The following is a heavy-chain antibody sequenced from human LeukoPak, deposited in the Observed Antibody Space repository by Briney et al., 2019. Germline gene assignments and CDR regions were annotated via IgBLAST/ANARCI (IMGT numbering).Heavy chain of an antibody. CDR2: IYYSGST. CDR3: ARATYGDYCFDY. V-gene: IGHV4-31*03. Sequence: PSETLSLTCTVSGGSISSGGYYWSWIRQHPGKGLEWIGYIYYSGSTYYNPSLKSRVAISVDTSKNQFSLKLSSVTAADTAVYYCARATYGDYCFDYWGQGTLVTVSS. D-gene: IGHD4-17*01. J-gene: IGHJ4*02. CDR1: GGSISSGGYY.